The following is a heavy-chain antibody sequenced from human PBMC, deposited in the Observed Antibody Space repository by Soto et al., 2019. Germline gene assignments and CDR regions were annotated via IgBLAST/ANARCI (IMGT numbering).Heavy chain of an antibody. Sequence: GGSLRLSCVASGFRFSSYWMTWVRQAPGKGLEWVAIINQDTSYRYYMDSVEGRFTISRDNARSSVYLQMNSLRAEDTALYYCAKVGYNDWDFDRWGQGTLVTVSS. CDR3: AKVGYNDWDFDR. V-gene: IGHV3-7*01. CDR1: GFRFSSYW. CDR2: INQDTSYR. D-gene: IGHD3-16*01. J-gene: IGHJ4*02.